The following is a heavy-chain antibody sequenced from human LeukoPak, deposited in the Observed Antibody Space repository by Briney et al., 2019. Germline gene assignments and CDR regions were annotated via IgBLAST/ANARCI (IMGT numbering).Heavy chain of an antibody. CDR3: AKDIDLNSYYYMDV. D-gene: IGHD3-9*01. CDR1: GFTFDDYA. Sequence: GGSLRLSCAASGFTFDDYAMHWVRQAPGKGLEWVSLISWDGGSTYYADSVKGRFTISRDNSKNSLYLQMNSLRAEDTALYYCAKDIDLNSYYYMDVWGKGTTVTVSS. CDR2: ISWDGGST. V-gene: IGHV3-43D*03. J-gene: IGHJ6*03.